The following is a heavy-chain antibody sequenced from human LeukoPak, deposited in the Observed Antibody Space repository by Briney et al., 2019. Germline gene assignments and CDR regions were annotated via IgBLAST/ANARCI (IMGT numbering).Heavy chain of an antibody. D-gene: IGHD4-17*01. CDR3: ARGQAATVSGKEDYYYYGMDV. CDR2: MNPNSGST. Sequence: GASVKVSCKASGYTFTSYDINWVRQATGQGLEWMGWMNPNSGSTGYAQKFQGRVTMTRNTSISTAYMELSSLRSEDTAVYYCARGQAATVSGKEDYYYYGMDVWGQGTTVTVSS. V-gene: IGHV1-8*01. J-gene: IGHJ6*02. CDR1: GYTFTSYD.